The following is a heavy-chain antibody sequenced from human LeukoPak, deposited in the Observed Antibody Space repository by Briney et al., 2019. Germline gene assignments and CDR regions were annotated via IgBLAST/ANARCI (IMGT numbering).Heavy chain of an antibody. CDR1: GFTFSSYE. Sequence: PGGSLRLSCAASGFTFSSYEMNWVRQAPGKGLEWVSYISSSGSTIYYADSVKGRFTISRDNAKNSLYLQMNSLRAEDTAVYYCARTVHPLTTIFGVVIPQYYYYYGMDVWGQGTTVTVSS. CDR3: ARTVHPLTTIFGVVIPQYYYYYGMDV. D-gene: IGHD3-3*01. V-gene: IGHV3-48*03. J-gene: IGHJ6*02. CDR2: ISSSGSTI.